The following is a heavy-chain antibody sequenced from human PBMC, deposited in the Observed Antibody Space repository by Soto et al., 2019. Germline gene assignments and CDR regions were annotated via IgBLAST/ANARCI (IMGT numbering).Heavy chain of an antibody. V-gene: IGHV3-9*01. Sequence: GGSLRLSCAASGFTFDDYAMHWLRQAPGKGREWVSGVSWSSAYIGYADSVKGRFTISRDNAENSLYLHMNSLRAEDTGRYFCAKEMFAAAYDATSAFDLWGQGTLVTVSS. CDR1: GFTFDDYA. CDR2: VSWSSAYI. CDR3: AKEMFAAAYDATSAFDL. D-gene: IGHD2-15*01. J-gene: IGHJ4*02.